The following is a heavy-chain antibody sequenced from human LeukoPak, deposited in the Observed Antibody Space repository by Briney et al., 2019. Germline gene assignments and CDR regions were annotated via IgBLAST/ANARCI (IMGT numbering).Heavy chain of an antibody. D-gene: IGHD2-15*01. CDR1: GGSITSGNW. CDR2: IYHSGST. CDR3: ANVLVAATHYLDY. V-gene: IGHV4-4*02. Sequence: SGTLSLTCAVSGGSITSGNWWNWVRQTPGKGLEWIGEIYHSGSTNYNPSLNSRVTISLDKSKNQFSLKLTSVTAADTAVYYCANVLVAATHYLDYWGQGTLVTVSS. J-gene: IGHJ4*02.